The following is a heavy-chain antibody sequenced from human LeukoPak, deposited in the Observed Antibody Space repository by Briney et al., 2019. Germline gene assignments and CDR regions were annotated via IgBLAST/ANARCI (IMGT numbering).Heavy chain of an antibody. D-gene: IGHD1-14*01. Sequence: ASVKVSCKASGYTFTSYYMHWVRQAPGQGLEWMGIINPSGGSTSYAQKFLGRVTMTRDMSTSTVYMELSSLRSEDTAVYYCARDVYNVGWFDPWGQGTLVTVSS. CDR1: GYTFTSYY. CDR3: ARDVYNVGWFDP. J-gene: IGHJ5*02. V-gene: IGHV1-46*01. CDR2: INPSGGST.